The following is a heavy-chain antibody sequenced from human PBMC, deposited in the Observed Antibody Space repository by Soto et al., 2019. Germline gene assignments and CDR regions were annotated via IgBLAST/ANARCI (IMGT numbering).Heavy chain of an antibody. CDR1: EKTFNKFA. J-gene: IGHJ5*01. V-gene: IGHV1-69*06. CDR2: IIHLFGKT. CDR3: SRAPFDFHSRIDP. Sequence: QVELVQSGAEVKTPGSSVKVSCKASEKTFNKFAITWVRQAPGQGLEWMGGIIHLFGKTEYAQQIRGRLTITADRPTRTIYMELDNLRSEHTAIYYCSRAPFDFHSRIDPWGPGTLVTVSS.